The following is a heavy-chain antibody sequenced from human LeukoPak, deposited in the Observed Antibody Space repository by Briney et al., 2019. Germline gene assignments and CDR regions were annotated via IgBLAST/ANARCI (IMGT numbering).Heavy chain of an antibody. V-gene: IGHV3-21*01. Sequence: GGSLRLSCAASGFTFSSCSMNWVRQAPGKGLEWVSSISSSSYIYYADSVKGRFTISRDNAKNSLYLQMNSLRAEDTAVYYCASRKGYCSSTSCYQHFQHWGQGTLVTVSS. CDR3: ASRKGYCSSTSCYQHFQH. CDR1: GFTFSSCS. J-gene: IGHJ1*01. D-gene: IGHD2-2*01. CDR2: ISSSSYI.